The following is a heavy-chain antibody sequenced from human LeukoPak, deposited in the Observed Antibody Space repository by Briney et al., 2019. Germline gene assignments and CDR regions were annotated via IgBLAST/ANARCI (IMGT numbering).Heavy chain of an antibody. J-gene: IGHJ2*01. V-gene: IGHV4-39*01. D-gene: IGHD1-26*01. CDR2: TYYSGST. Sequence: SETLSLTCTVSGGSISSSSYYWGWIRQPPGKGLEWIGSTYYSGSTYYNPSLKSRVTISVDTSKNQFSLKLSSVTAADTAVYYCARLRSGSPYAHYWYFDLWGRGTLVTVSS. CDR3: ARLRSGSPYAHYWYFDL. CDR1: GGSISSSSYY.